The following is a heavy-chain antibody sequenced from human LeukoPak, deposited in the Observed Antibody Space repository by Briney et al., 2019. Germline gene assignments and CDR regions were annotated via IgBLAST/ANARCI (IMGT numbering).Heavy chain of an antibody. CDR2: ITGSGGGT. Sequence: GGSLRLSCAASGFTFSSYAMSWVRQAPGKGLEWVSGITGSGGGTYYADSVKGRFTISRESSRSTLYLQMKSLRAEDTATYYCAKEVAAGRKGIDYCGQGILVTVSS. D-gene: IGHD6-6*01. CDR3: AKEVAAGRKGIDY. J-gene: IGHJ4*02. CDR1: GFTFSSYA. V-gene: IGHV3-23*01.